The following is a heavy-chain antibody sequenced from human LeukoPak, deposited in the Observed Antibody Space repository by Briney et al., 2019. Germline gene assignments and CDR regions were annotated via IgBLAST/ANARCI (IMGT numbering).Heavy chain of an antibody. D-gene: IGHD6-13*01. CDR1: GGSISSYY. V-gene: IGHV4-59*01. Sequence: SETLSLTCTVSGGSISSYYWNWIRQPPGKGLEWIAYIYYSGSTNYNPSLKSRVTISLDASRDQFSLKLSSVTAADTAVYYCARIPSADHDAFDIWGQGTLVTVSS. CDR3: ARIPSADHDAFDI. J-gene: IGHJ3*02. CDR2: IYYSGST.